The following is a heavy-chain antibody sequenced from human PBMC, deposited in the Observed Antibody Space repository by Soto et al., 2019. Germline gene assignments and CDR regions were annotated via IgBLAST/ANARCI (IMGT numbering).Heavy chain of an antibody. CDR1: GYTLTELS. D-gene: IGHD3-22*01. CDR2: FDPEDGET. Sequence: ASLKVSCKVSGYTLTELSMHWVRQAPGKGLEWMGGFDPEDGETIYAQKFQGRVTMTEDTSTDTAYMELSSLRSEDTAVYYCATWAYDSSGYYSPFDYWGQGTLVTVSS. CDR3: ATWAYDSSGYYSPFDY. V-gene: IGHV1-24*01. J-gene: IGHJ4*02.